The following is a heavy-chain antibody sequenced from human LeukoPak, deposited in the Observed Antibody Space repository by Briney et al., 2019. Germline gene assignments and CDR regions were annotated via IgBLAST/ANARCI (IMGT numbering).Heavy chain of an antibody. CDR1: GFTFSSYS. CDR2: ISSSSSYI. Sequence: KTGGSLRLSCAASGFTFSSYSMNWVRQAPGKGLEWVSSISSSSSYIYYADSVKGRFTISRDNAKNSLYLQMNSLRAEDTAVFYCVRDWAYYFDYWGQGTLVTVSS. J-gene: IGHJ4*02. D-gene: IGHD2-21*01. V-gene: IGHV3-21*01. CDR3: VRDWAYYFDY.